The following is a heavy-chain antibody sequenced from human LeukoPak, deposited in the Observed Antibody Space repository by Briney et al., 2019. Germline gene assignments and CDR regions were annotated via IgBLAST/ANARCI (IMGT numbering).Heavy chain of an antibody. V-gene: IGHV5-51*01. CDR3: ARQNDYGNNFRGLDPFDL. D-gene: IGHD4-17*01. CDR2: IYPGDSDT. CDR1: GYSFFRYW. Sequence: GESLKISCQASGYSFFRYWIGWVRQMPGKGLEWMGIIYPGDSDTGYSPSFQGQVTISADRSVSTVYLQWSSLKASDTAMYYCARQNDYGNNFRGLDPFDLWGQGTMDTVSS. J-gene: IGHJ3*01.